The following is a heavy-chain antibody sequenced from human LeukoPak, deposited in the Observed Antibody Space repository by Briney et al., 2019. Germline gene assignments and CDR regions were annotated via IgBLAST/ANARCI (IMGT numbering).Heavy chain of an antibody. Sequence: QAGGSLRLSCAASGFTFDDYAMHWVRQAPGKGLEWVSGISGGSGSTYFADSVKGRFTISRDNSKNTLYLQMNSLRAEDTALYYCAKQRGTPKPPYFYYYMDVWGKGTTVTVSS. CDR2: ISGGSGST. J-gene: IGHJ6*03. D-gene: IGHD2-15*01. CDR3: AKQRGTPKPPYFYYYMDV. CDR1: GFTFDDYA. V-gene: IGHV3-23*01.